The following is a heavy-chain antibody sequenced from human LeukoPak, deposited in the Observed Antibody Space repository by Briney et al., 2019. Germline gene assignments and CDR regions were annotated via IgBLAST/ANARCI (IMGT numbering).Heavy chain of an antibody. Sequence: SETLSLTCTVSGGSISNYYWSWIRQPPGKGVEWIGYIYYSGSTNYNPSLKSRVTISVDTSKNQFSLKLSSVTAADTAVYYCARGGAAAGTFDYWGQGTLVTVSS. J-gene: IGHJ4*02. CDR2: IYYSGST. CDR1: GGSISNYY. D-gene: IGHD6-13*01. CDR3: ARGGAAAGTFDY. V-gene: IGHV4-59*01.